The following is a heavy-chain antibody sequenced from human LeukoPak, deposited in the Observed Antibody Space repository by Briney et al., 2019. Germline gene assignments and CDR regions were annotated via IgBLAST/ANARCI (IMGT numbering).Heavy chain of an antibody. CDR1: GFTFSSYE. Sequence: GGSLRLSCAASGFTFSSYEMNWVRQAPGKGLEWVSYISSSSSYIYYADSVKGRFTISRDNAKNSLYLQMNSLRAEDTAVYYCARDLSSGSLGYWGQGTLVTVSS. V-gene: IGHV3-21*05. D-gene: IGHD6-19*01. CDR2: ISSSSSYI. CDR3: ARDLSSGSLGY. J-gene: IGHJ4*02.